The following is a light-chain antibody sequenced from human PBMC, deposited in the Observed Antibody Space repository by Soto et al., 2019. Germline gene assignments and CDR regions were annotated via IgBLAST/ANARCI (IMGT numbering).Light chain of an antibody. CDR3: QQYGSSPIT. V-gene: IGKV3-20*01. CDR1: QCITTNY. CDR2: RLS. Sequence: EIVLTQSPGTLSLSPGERATVSCRASQCITTNYLAWYQQRPGQAPRLLIYRLSSWATSIPDRLSGSGSGTDFTLTISRLEPEDFAVYYCQQYGSSPITFGQGTRLEIK. J-gene: IGKJ5*01.